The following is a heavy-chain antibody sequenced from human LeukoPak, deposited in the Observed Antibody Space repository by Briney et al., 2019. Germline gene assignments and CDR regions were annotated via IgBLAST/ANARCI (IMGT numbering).Heavy chain of an antibody. CDR1: GFTFSSHA. V-gene: IGHV3-23*01. CDR3: ARDGRDIVVVPAAMVSYYYGMDV. Sequence: PGGSLRLSCAASGFTFSSHALGWARQAPGKGLEWVSSISDNGGNTHYADSVKGRFTISRDNSKNTLYLQMNSLRAEDTAVYYCARDGRDIVVVPAAMVSYYYGMDVWGQGTTVTVSS. CDR2: ISDNGGNT. D-gene: IGHD2-2*01. J-gene: IGHJ6*02.